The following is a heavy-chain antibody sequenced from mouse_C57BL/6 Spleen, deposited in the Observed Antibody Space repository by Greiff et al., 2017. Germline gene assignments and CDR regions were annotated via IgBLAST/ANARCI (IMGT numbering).Heavy chain of an antibody. CDR1: GFTFSSYA. Sequence: DVKLVESGGGLVKPGGSLKLSCAASGFTFSSYAMSWVRQTPEKRLEWVATISDGGSYTYYPDNVKGRFTISRDNAKNNLYLQMSHLKSEDTAMYYCARGGGSFDYWGQGTTLTVSS. CDR3: ARGGGSFDY. D-gene: IGHD1-1*01. J-gene: IGHJ2*01. V-gene: IGHV5-4*03. CDR2: ISDGGSYT.